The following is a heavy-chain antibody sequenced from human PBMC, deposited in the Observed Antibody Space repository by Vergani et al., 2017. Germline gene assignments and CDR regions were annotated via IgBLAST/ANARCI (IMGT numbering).Heavy chain of an antibody. J-gene: IGHJ4*02. CDR2: INTGNGNT. CDR3: ARETAEDDFWSGYEDY. V-gene: IGHV1-3*04. CDR1: GYTFTSYA. D-gene: IGHD3-3*01. Sequence: QVQLVQSGAEVKKPGASVKVSCKASGYTFTSYAMHWVRQAPGQRLEWMGWINTGNGNTKYSQKFQGRVTITRDTSAITAYMALSSLRSEDTAVDYCARETAEDDFWSGYEDYWGQGTLVTVSS.